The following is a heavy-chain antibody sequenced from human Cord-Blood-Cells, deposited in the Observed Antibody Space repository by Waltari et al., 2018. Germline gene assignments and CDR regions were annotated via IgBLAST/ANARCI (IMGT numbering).Heavy chain of an antibody. V-gene: IGHV1-8*01. CDR2: MNPNSGNT. CDR3: ARCPYGSGSYAFDI. CDR1: GYILTSSD. Sequence: QVQLVQSGAEVKKPGASVKVSCKASGYILTSSDINWVRQATGQGLEWMGSMNPNSGNTGYAHKFQRRVTMTRNTSISTAYMELSSLRSEDTAVYYCARCPYGSGSYAFDIWGQGTMVTVSS. J-gene: IGHJ3*02. D-gene: IGHD3-10*01.